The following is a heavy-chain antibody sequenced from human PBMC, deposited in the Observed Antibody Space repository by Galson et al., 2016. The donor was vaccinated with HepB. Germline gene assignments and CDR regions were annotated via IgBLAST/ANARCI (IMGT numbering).Heavy chain of an antibody. V-gene: IGHV1-2*02. CDR1: GYTFTDHY. CDR2: INPKSGDT. CDR3: ANAARASTIRYAFNV. D-gene: IGHD2-15*01. J-gene: IGHJ3*01. Sequence: SVKVSCKGSGYTFTDHYIHWVRQAPGQGLEWMAWINPKSGDTRYAQNFEGRVTLTRDTSINTAYLDLSRLTSDDTAVYFCANAARASTIRYAFNVWGQGTMVTVSS.